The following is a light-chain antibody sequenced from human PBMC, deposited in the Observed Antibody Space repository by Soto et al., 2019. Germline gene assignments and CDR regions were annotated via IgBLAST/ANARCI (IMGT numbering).Light chain of an antibody. CDR3: LQNYGHSWT. V-gene: IGKV1-6*01. Sequence: QMTQSPSSLSASVGEKIIITCRASRDVGSDVSWYQQKPGQAPKLLIYAASNLYTGVPSRFSGSRSGTEFTLTISSLQPEDFASYYSLQNYGHSWTFGHGTKVDIK. J-gene: IGKJ1*01. CDR1: RDVGSD. CDR2: AAS.